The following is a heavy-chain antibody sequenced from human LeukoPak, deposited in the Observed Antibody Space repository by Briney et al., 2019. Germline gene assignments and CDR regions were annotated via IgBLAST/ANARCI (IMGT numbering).Heavy chain of an antibody. CDR3: VRDGRGYCGSTSCRPFDY. CDR2: ISGSGTTK. V-gene: IGHV3-48*03. J-gene: IGHJ4*02. Sequence: GGSLRLSCAASGFTFDDYGMNWVRQAPGKGLESVSYISGSGTTKSYADSVKGRFTISRDNAKNLVFLQMNSLRVEDTAVYYCVRDGRGYCGSTSCRPFDYWGQGILVTVSS. CDR1: GFTFDDYG. D-gene: IGHD2-2*01.